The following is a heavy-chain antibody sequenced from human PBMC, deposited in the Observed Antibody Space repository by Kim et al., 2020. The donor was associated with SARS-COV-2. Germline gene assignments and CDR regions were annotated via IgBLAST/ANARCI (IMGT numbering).Heavy chain of an antibody. D-gene: IGHD2-15*01. CDR3: ARVAATAYYFDY. Sequence: ADSVKGRCTISRDNAKNSLYLQMNSLRAEDTAVYYCARVAATAYYFDYWGQGTLVTVSS. V-gene: IGHV3-21*01. J-gene: IGHJ4*02.